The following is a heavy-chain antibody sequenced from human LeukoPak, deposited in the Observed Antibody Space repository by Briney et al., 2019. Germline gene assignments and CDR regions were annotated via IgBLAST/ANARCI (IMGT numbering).Heavy chain of an antibody. D-gene: IGHD4-23*01. Sequence: PSETLSLTCAVSGGSFSGYYWSWIREPPGKGLEWIGEINHSGSTNYNPSLKSRVSISVDTSKNQFSLKLSSVTAEDTAVYCCARLPSLYGGNSRNDYWGQGTLVTVSS. CDR1: GGSFSGYY. J-gene: IGHJ4*02. V-gene: IGHV4-34*01. CDR2: INHSGST. CDR3: ARLPSLYGGNSRNDY.